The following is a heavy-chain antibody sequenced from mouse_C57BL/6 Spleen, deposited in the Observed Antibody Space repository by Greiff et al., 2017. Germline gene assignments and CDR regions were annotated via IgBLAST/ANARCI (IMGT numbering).Heavy chain of an antibody. CDR1: GFSLTSYG. J-gene: IGHJ4*01. V-gene: IGHV2-6-1*01. CDR2: IWSDGST. CDR3: ARHSGYYGSSHYAMDY. D-gene: IGHD1-1*01. Sequence: QVQLQQSGPGLVAPSQSLSITCTVSGFSLTSYGVHWVRQPPGKGLEWLVVIWSDGSTTYNSAHKSRLSISKDNSKSQVFLKMNRLQTDDTAMYYCARHSGYYGSSHYAMDYWGQGTSVTVSS.